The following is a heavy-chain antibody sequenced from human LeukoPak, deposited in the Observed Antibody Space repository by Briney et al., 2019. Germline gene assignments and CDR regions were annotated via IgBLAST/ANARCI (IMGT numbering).Heavy chain of an antibody. CDR1: GFTFSTYW. Sequence: PGGSLRLSCAASGFTFSTYWMHWVRQAPGKGLVWVSRISYDGINTNYADSVKGRFTISRDNAKNSQYLQMNSLRVEDTALYYCARAQTYGDSRLLLDYWGQGTLVTVSS. V-gene: IGHV3-74*01. CDR2: ISYDGINT. D-gene: IGHD2-21*02. CDR3: ARAQTYGDSRLLLDY. J-gene: IGHJ4*02.